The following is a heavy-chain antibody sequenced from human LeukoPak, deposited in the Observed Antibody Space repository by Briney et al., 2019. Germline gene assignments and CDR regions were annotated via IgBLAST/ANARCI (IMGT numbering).Heavy chain of an antibody. CDR3: AKDTMIVVVTTIFDY. CDR2: ISGSGGST. CDR1: GFTFSSYA. V-gene: IGHV3-23*01. J-gene: IGHJ4*02. Sequence: GGSLRLSCAASGFTFSSYAMSWVRQAPGKGLERVSAISGSGGSTYYADSVKGRFTISRDNSKNTLYLQMNSLRAEDTAVYYCAKDTMIVVVTTIFDYWGQGTLVTVSS. D-gene: IGHD3-22*01.